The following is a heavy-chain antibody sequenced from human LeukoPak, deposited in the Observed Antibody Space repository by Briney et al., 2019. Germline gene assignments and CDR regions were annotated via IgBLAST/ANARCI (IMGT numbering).Heavy chain of an antibody. CDR2: TYYRSKWYN. CDR1: GDSVSSNSAA. D-gene: IGHD3-22*01. CDR3: AREGYYYDSSGYYNLSDY. Sequence: SQTLSLTCAISGDSVSSNSAAWNWIRQSPSRGLEWLGRTYYRSKWYNDYAVSVKSRITINPDTSKNQFSLQLNSVTPEDTAVYYCAREGYYYDSSGYYNLSDYWGQGTLVTVSS. V-gene: IGHV6-1*01. J-gene: IGHJ4*02.